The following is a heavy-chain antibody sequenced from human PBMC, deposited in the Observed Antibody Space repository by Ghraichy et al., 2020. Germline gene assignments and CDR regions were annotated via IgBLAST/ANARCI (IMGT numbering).Heavy chain of an antibody. D-gene: IGHD1-26*01. CDR1: GYAFRGYY. V-gene: IGHV1-2*02. CDR2: INPDTGGT. CDR3: ARDPGIVGAATFDY. J-gene: IGHJ4*02. Sequence: ASVKVSCKASGYAFRGYYLHWVRQAPGQGLEWMGWINPDTGGTNYAQKFQGRVSMTRDTSLSTAYMELNRLTSDDTALYYCARDPGIVGAATFDYWGQGTVVTVSS.